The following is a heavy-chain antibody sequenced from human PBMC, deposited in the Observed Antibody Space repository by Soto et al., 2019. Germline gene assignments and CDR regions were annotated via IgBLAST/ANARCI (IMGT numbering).Heavy chain of an antibody. Sequence: QVQLQQWGAGLLKPSETLSLTCAVYGGSFSGYYWSWIRQRPGKGLEWVGEINHSGSTNYNPSLKSRVTISVDTSKNQFSLTLSSVTAADTAVYYCARLRRGGGYYSLSSYYYYYRDVWGKGTTVTVSS. CDR2: INHSGST. CDR3: ARLRRGGGYYSLSSYYYYYRDV. CDR1: GGSFSGYY. V-gene: IGHV4-34*01. D-gene: IGHD3-3*01. J-gene: IGHJ6*03.